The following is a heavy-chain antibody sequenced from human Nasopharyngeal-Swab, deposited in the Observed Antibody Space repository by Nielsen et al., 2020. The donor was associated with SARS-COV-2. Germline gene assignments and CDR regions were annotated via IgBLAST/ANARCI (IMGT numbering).Heavy chain of an antibody. CDR3: AKAPYLRGLDV. CDR2: ISGNDNTT. J-gene: IGHJ6*02. Sequence: GGSLRLSCAASGFTFSSYAMGWVRQAPGKGLEWVSIISGNDNTTYYADSVKDRFTISRDNSKNTLYLQTNSLRVEDTAVYYCAKAPYLRGLDVWGQGTTVTVSS. V-gene: IGHV3-23*01. D-gene: IGHD2-21*01. CDR1: GFTFSSYA.